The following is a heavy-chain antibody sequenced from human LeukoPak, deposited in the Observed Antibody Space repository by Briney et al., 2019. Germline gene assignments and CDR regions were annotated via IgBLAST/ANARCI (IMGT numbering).Heavy chain of an antibody. CDR1: GGSLSSYY. Sequence: SETLSLTCTVSGGSLSSYYWSWIRQPPGKGLEWIGDIYYSGSTNYNPSLKSRVTISVDTSKNQFSLKLSSVTAADTAVYYCARHAGQRYSDYWGQGTLVTVSS. V-gene: IGHV4-59*08. J-gene: IGHJ4*02. CDR2: IYYSGST. CDR3: ARHAGQRYSDY. D-gene: IGHD6-25*01.